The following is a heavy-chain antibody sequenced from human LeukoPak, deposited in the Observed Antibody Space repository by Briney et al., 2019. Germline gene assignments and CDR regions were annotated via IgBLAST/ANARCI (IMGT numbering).Heavy chain of an antibody. CDR2: INPNSGGT. V-gene: IGHV1-2*02. Sequence: ASLKVSCKTSGYSFTDYYMHSVRQAPGQGLEWMGWINPNSGGTSSAQKFQGRVTMTRDTSITTVYMEVSWLTSDDTAIYYCARADRLDGGPYLIGPWGQGTLVTVSS. CDR3: ARADRLDGGPYLIGP. D-gene: IGHD2-21*01. J-gene: IGHJ5*02. CDR1: GYSFTDYY.